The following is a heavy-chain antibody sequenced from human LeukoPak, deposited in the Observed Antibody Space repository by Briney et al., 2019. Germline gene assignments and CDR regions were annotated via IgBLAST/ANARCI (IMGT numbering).Heavy chain of an antibody. J-gene: IGHJ4*02. D-gene: IGHD1-26*01. CDR2: FDPEDGET. CDR1: GYTLTELS. CDR3: ATPPHYTGSYQAITDY. Sequence: ASVKVSCKVSGYTLTELSMHRVRQAPGKGLEWMGGFDPEDGETIYAQKFQGRVTMTEDTSTDTAYMELSSLRSEDTAVYYCATPPHYTGSYQAITDYWGQGTLVTVSS. V-gene: IGHV1-24*01.